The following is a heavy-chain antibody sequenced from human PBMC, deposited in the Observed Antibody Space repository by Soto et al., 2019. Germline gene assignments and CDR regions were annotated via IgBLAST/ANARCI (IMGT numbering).Heavy chain of an antibody. CDR2: INPTSGGT. J-gene: IGHJ6*02. CDR1: GYTFTGYY. Sequence: QVQLVQSGAEVKKPGASAKVSCKASGYTFTGYYIHWVRQAPGQGLEWMGWINPTSGGTKYAQKFQGRVTMTRDTSSSTAYMQLSRLRSDDSAVYFCARGGRLLRMDVWGQGTTVTVS. D-gene: IGHD3-22*01. CDR3: ARGGRLLRMDV. V-gene: IGHV1-2*02.